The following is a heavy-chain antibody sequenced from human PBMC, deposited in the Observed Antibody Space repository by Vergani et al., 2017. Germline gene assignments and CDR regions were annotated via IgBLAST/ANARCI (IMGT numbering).Heavy chain of an antibody. V-gene: IGHV4-59*08. J-gene: IGHJ2*01. CDR2: IYYSGST. CDR3: AGQGSSGWYWGGVYSWYFDL. Sequence: QVQLQESGPGLVKPSETLSLTCTVSGGSISSYYWTWIRQPPGKGLEWIGYIYYSGSTNYNPSLKSRVTISVDTSKNQFSLKLSSGTAADTAVYYCAGQGSSGWYWGGVYSWYFDLWGRGTLVTVSS. D-gene: IGHD6-19*01. CDR1: GGSISSYY.